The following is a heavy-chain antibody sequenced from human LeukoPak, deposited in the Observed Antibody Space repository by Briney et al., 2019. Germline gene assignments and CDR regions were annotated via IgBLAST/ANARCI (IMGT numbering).Heavy chain of an antibody. V-gene: IGHV4-39*01. J-gene: IGHJ4*02. CDR1: GGSFSSSSYY. Sequence: SETLSLTCTVSGGSFSSSSYYWGWIRQPPGKGLEWIGSMYYSGSTYYNPSLKSRVTISVDTSKNQFSLKLSSVTAADTAVYYCARAKDYGDYGEWGQGTLVTVSS. D-gene: IGHD4-17*01. CDR2: MYYSGST. CDR3: ARAKDYGDYGE.